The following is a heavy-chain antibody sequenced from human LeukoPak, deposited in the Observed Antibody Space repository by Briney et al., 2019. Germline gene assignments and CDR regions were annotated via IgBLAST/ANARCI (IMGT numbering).Heavy chain of an antibody. CDR2: ISGSGGST. Sequence: GGSLRLSCAASGFTFSSYAMSWVRQAPGKGLEWVSAISGSGGSTYYADSVKGRFTISRDNSKNTLYLQMDSLRAEDTAVYYCAKDVTRVEMFDYWGQGTLVTVSS. J-gene: IGHJ4*02. D-gene: IGHD5-24*01. CDR1: GFTFSSYA. V-gene: IGHV3-23*01. CDR3: AKDVTRVEMFDY.